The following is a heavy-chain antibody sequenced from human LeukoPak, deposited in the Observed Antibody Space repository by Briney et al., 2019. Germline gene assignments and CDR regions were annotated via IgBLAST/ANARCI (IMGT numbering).Heavy chain of an antibody. J-gene: IGHJ6*03. CDR2: IYYSGST. Sequence: NSSETLSLTCTVSGGSISSYYWSWIRQSPGKGLEWIGYIYYSGSTNYNPSLKNRVTISVGTSKNQFSLKLSSVTAADTAVYYCAREGNYYYYMDVWGKGTTVTVSS. CDR1: GGSISSYY. CDR3: AREGNYYYYMDV. V-gene: IGHV4-59*01.